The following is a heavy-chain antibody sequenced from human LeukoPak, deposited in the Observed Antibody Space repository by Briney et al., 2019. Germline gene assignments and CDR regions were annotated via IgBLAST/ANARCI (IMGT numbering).Heavy chain of an antibody. D-gene: IGHD4-11*01. J-gene: IGHJ4*02. V-gene: IGHV4-38-2*02. CDR2: IYHSGST. Sequence: SETLSPTCTVSGYSISSGYYWGWIRQPPGKGLEWIGSIYHSGSTYYNPSLKSRVTISVDTSKNQFSLKLSSVTAADTAVYYCARRLYSKIDYWGQGTLVTVSS. CDR3: ARRLYSKIDY. CDR1: GYSISSGYY.